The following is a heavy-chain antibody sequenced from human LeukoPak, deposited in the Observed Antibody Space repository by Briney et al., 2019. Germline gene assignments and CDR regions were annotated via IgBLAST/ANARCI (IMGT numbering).Heavy chain of an antibody. CDR3: ARGPWQWLSGGWFDP. CDR2: IYYSGST. CDR1: GGTISSYY. J-gene: IGHJ5*02. Sequence: SETLSLTCTVSGGTISSYYWSWIRQPPGKGLEWMGVIYYSGSTNYNPSLKSRVSISVDTSKNQFSLKLSSVTAADTAVYYCARGPWQWLSGGWFDPRGQGTLVTVSS. D-gene: IGHD6-19*01. V-gene: IGHV4-59*01.